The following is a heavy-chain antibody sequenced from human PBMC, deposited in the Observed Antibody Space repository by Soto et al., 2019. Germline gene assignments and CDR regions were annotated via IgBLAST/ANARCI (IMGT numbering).Heavy chain of an antibody. Sequence: GGSLRLSCAASGFTFSSFGMHWVRQAPGKGLEWVAVISYDGSNKYYADSVKGRFTISRDNSKNTLYLQMVSLRAEDTAVYYCAKDREAVWASNWFDPWGQGTLVTVSS. D-gene: IGHD6-19*01. V-gene: IGHV3-30*18. CDR1: GFTFSSFG. J-gene: IGHJ5*02. CDR3: AKDREAVWASNWFDP. CDR2: ISYDGSNK.